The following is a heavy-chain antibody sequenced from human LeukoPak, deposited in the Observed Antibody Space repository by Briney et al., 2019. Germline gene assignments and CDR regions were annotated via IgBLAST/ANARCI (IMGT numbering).Heavy chain of an antibody. CDR2: ISRSGSTR. D-gene: IGHD3-22*01. J-gene: IGHJ3*02. CDR3: ARTAYYYDSSGYDDAFDI. CDR1: GFTFSDYY. Sequence: GGSLRLSCAASGFTFSDYYMSWIRQAPGGGLEWVSHISRSGSTRYYPDSLKGRFTISRDDAKNSLYLQMNSLRAEDTAVYYCARTAYYYDSSGYDDAFDIWGQGTMVTVSS. V-gene: IGHV3-11*01.